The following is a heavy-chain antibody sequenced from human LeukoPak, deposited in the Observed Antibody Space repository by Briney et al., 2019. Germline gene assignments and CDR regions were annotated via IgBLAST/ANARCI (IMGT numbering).Heavy chain of an antibody. CDR1: GFTFSDYY. D-gene: IGHD6-6*01. CDR2: ISSSGSTI. J-gene: IGHJ3*02. CDR3: ARDGESIHDAFDI. Sequence: KPGGSLRLSCAASGFTFSDYYMSWIRQAPAKGLEWVSYISSSGSTIYYADSVKGRFTISRDNAKNSLYLQMNSLRAEDTAVYYCARDGESIHDAFDIWGQGTMVTVSS. V-gene: IGHV3-11*04.